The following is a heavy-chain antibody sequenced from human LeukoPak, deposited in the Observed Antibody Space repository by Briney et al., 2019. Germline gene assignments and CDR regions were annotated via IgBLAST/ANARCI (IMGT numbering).Heavy chain of an antibody. V-gene: IGHV3-30*02. CDR2: IRYDGDNK. Sequence: GGSLRLSCAASGFTFSACGMHWVRQAPGKGLEGVTFIRYDGDNKYYADAVKGRFTISRDNSKNTLYLQMNSLRTEDTAVYYCAKELASGSYPDFDYWGQGTLVTVSS. CDR3: AKELASGSYPDFDY. CDR1: GFTFSACG. D-gene: IGHD3-10*01. J-gene: IGHJ4*02.